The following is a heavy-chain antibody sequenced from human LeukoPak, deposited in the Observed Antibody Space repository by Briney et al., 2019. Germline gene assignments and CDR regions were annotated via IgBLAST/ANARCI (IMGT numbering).Heavy chain of an antibody. D-gene: IGHD3/OR15-3a*01. CDR3: ARDRRGTGYYMFFDY. V-gene: IGHV3-48*03. CDR1: GFTFSSYE. Sequence: GGSLRLSCAASGFTFSSYEMNWVRQAPGKGLEWVSYISSSGSTIYYADSVKGRFTISRDNAKNSLYLQMNSLRAEDTAVYYCARDRRGTGYYMFFDYWGQGTLVTVSS. CDR2: ISSSGSTI. J-gene: IGHJ4*02.